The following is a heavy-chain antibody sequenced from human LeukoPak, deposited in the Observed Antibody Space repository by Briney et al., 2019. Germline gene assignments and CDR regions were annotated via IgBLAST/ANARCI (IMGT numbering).Heavy chain of an antibody. D-gene: IGHD6-13*01. CDR3: ARTTEAHSWRTRYYDYYMDV. J-gene: IGHJ6*03. CDR2: IYYSGST. CDR1: GGSISSYY. V-gene: IGHV4-59*01. Sequence: SETLSLTCTVSGGSISSYYWSWIRQPPGKGLEWIGYIYYSGSTNYNPSLKSRVTISVDTSKNQFSLKLSSVTAADTAVYYCARTTEAHSWRTRYYDYYMDVWGKGATVTVSS.